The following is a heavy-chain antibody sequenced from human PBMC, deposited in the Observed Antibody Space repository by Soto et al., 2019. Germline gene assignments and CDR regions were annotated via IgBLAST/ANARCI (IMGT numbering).Heavy chain of an antibody. Sequence: QVHLVQSGAEVKKPGASVKVSCQGSGYAFTTYGITWVRQAPGQGLEWMGWISAHNGNTNYAQKLQGRVTVTRDTSTSTAYMELRSLRYDDTAVSYCARGRYGDYWGQGALVTVSS. V-gene: IGHV1-18*01. CDR3: ARGRYGDY. J-gene: IGHJ4*02. D-gene: IGHD1-1*01. CDR1: GYAFTTYG. CDR2: ISAHNGNT.